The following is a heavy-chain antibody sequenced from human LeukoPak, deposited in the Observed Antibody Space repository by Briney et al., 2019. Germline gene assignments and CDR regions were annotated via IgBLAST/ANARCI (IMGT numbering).Heavy chain of an antibody. CDR2: IYYSGST. CDR3: ARDRGSKYQLLNEGFDY. D-gene: IGHD2-2*01. CDR1: GFTFSSYA. J-gene: IGHJ4*02. Sequence: GSLRLSCAASGFTFSSYAMSWVRQAPGKGLEWIGSIYYSGSTYYNPSLKSRVTISVDTSKNQFSLKLSSVTAADTAVYYCARDRGSKYQLLNEGFDYWGQGTLVTVSS. V-gene: IGHV4-39*07.